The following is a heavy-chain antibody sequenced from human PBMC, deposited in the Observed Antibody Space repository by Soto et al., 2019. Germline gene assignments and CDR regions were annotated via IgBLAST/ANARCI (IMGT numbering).Heavy chain of an antibody. CDR1: GGTFSSYA. J-gene: IGHJ4*02. D-gene: IGHD5-18*01. CDR3: WEGYRYGPYYFDY. V-gene: IGHV1-69*13. Sequence: GASVKVSCKASGGTFSSYAISWVRQAPGQGLEWMGGITPIFGTANYAQKFQGRVTITADESTSTAYMELSSLRSEDTAVYSCWEGYRYGPYYFDYWGQGTLVTVSS. CDR2: ITPIFGTA.